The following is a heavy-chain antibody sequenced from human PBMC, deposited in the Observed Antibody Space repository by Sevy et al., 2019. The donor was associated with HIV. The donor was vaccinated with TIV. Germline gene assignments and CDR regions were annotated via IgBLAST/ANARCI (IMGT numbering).Heavy chain of an antibody. CDR1: GFTFSSYG. J-gene: IGHJ4*02. D-gene: IGHD6-6*01. V-gene: IGHV3-30*18. Sequence: GGSLRLSCAASGFTFSSYGMHWVRQAPGKGLEWVAVISYDGSNKYYADSVKGRFTISRDNSKNTLYLQMNSLRAEDTAVYYCAEDLSSSIAETYYFDYWGQGTLVTVSS. CDR2: ISYDGSNK. CDR3: AEDLSSSIAETYYFDY.